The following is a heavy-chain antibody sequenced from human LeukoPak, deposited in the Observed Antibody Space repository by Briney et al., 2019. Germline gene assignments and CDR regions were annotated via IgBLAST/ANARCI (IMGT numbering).Heavy chain of an antibody. CDR1: GFTFSDYY. D-gene: IGHD3-9*01. CDR2: ISSGGSTI. V-gene: IGHV3-11*01. CDR3: ARGGYILTANWFDP. J-gene: IGHJ5*02. Sequence: PGGSLRLSCAASGFTFSDYYMTWIRQAPGKGLEWVSYISSGGSTIDYADSVKGRFTISRDNAKNSLYLQMNSLRAEDTAMYYCARGGYILTANWFDPWGQGTLVTVSS.